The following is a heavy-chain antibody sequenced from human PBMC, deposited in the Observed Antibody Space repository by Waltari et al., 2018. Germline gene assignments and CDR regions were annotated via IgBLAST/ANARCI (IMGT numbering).Heavy chain of an antibody. J-gene: IGHJ3*02. D-gene: IGHD2-2*01. CDR1: GGCISSYE. V-gene: IGHV4-59*01. CDR3: ARGLGYCSSNRCFDAFDI. CDR2: IYYSGTT. Sequence: QVQLQESGPGLVKPSETLSLTCTVSGGCISSYEWAWIRQPPGKGLDWIGYIYYSGTTHYDPSLKSRVTISVDTSQNQFSLKLSSVPAADTAVYYCARGLGYCSSNRCFDAFDIWGQGTMVTVSS.